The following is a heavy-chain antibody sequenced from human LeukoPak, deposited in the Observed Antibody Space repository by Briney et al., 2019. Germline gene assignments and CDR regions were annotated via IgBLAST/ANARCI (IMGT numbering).Heavy chain of an antibody. CDR1: GYXFTGYY. CDR3: ARDEKGYDILTGYPYYYYYYGMDV. Sequence: ASVKVSCKASGYXFTGYYMHWVRQAPGQGLEWMGWINPNSGGTNYAQKFQGRVTMTRDTSISTAYMELSRLRSDDTAVYYCARDEKGYDILTGYPYYYYYYGMDVWGQGTTVTVSS. V-gene: IGHV1-2*02. J-gene: IGHJ6*02. CDR2: INPNSGGT. D-gene: IGHD3-9*01.